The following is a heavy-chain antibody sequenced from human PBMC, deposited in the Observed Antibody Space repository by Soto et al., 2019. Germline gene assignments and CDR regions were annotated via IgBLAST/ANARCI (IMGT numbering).Heavy chain of an antibody. CDR3: ASIYSSGYYLDY. V-gene: IGHV1-69*13. CDR1: GGTFSSYA. D-gene: IGHD3-22*01. CDR2: IIPIFGTA. Sequence: SVKVSCKASGGTFSSYAISCVRQAPGQGLEWMGGIIPIFGTADYAQKFQGRVTITADESTSTAYMELSSLRSEDTAVYYCASIYSSGYYLDYCGQGTLVPVSS. J-gene: IGHJ4*02.